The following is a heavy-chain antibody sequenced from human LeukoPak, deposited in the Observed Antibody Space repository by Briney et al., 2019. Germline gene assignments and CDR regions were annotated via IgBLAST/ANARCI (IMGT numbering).Heavy chain of an antibody. Sequence: GGSLRLSCAAPGFTFSTYSMNWVRQAPGKGLEWVSSISTTSSYMYYADSVKGRFTISRDNAKKSLYLQMNSPRAEDTAVYYCARDRDFYRFFDLWGRGTLVTVSS. V-gene: IGHV3-21*01. CDR1: GFTFSTYS. CDR3: ARDRDFYRFFDL. D-gene: IGHD2/OR15-2a*01. J-gene: IGHJ2*01. CDR2: ISTTSSYM.